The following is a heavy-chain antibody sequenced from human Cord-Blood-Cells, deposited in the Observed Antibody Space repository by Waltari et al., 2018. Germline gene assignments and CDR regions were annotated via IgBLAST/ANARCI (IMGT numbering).Heavy chain of an antibody. CDR2: INPNSGGT. CDR1: GYTFTGYY. CDR3: ARGVGATAFDI. J-gene: IGHJ3*02. D-gene: IGHD1-26*01. Sequence: QVQLVQSGAEVKKPGASVKVSCKASGYTFTGYYMHWVRQAPGQGLEWMGWINPNSGGTNDAQKFQGWVTMTRDTSISTAYMELSRLRSDDTAVYYCARGVGATAFDIWGQGTMVTVSS. V-gene: IGHV1-2*04.